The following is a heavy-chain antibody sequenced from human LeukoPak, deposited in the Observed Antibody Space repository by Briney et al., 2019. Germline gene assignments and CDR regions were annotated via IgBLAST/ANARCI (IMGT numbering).Heavy chain of an antibody. CDR1: GFTFDDYA. CDR3: AKDMLPIRGIGGSISTAPDY. D-gene: IGHD3-10*01. J-gene: IGHJ4*02. V-gene: IGHV3-43D*03. CDR2: ISWDGGST. Sequence: GGSLRLSCATSGFTFDDYAMHWVRQAPGKGLEWVSLISWDGGSTYYADSVKGRFTISRDNSKNSLYLQMNSLRAEDTALYYCAKDMLPIRGIGGSISTAPDYWGQGTLVTVSS.